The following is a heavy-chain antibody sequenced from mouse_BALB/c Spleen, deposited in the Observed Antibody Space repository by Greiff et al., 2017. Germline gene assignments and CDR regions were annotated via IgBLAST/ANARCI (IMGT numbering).Heavy chain of an antibody. V-gene: IGHV1-14*01. CDR2: INPYNDGT. D-gene: IGHD2-1*01. CDR3: AAYGNPILYTMDY. Sequence: EVQLQQSGPELVKPGASVKMSCKASGYTFTSYVMHWVKQKPGQGLEWIGYINPYNDGTKYNEKFKGKATLTSDKSSSTAYMELSSLTSEDSAVYYCAAYGNPILYTMDYWGRGASVTVSS. J-gene: IGHJ4*01. CDR1: GYTFTSYV.